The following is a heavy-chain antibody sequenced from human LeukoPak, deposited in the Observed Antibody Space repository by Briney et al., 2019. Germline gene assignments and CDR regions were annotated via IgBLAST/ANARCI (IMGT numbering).Heavy chain of an antibody. J-gene: IGHJ6*02. Sequence: PSETLSLTCTVSGGSISSYYWSWIRQPPGKGLEWIGYIYYSGSTNYNPSLKSRVTISVDTSKNQFSLKLSSVTAADTAVYYCARDNWDYGSSMDVWGQGTTVTVSS. CDR2: IYYSGST. V-gene: IGHV4-59*01. D-gene: IGHD1-7*01. CDR1: GGSISSYY. CDR3: ARDNWDYGSSMDV.